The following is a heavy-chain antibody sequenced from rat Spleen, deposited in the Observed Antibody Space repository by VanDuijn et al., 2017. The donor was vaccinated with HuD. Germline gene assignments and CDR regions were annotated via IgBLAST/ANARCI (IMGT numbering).Heavy chain of an antibody. J-gene: IGHJ3*01. CDR1: NYSITSDY. CDR2: ISYSGSP. V-gene: IGHV3-1*01. D-gene: IGHD1-1*01. CDR3: ARSDGVHYYLPFAD. Sequence: EVQLQESGPGLVKPSQSLSLTCSVTNYSITSDYWGWIRKFPGSKMEWTGHISYSGSPSYSPSLKGRISISRDTSKNQFFLQLDSVTTEDTATYFCARSDGVHYYLPFADWGQGTLVTASS.